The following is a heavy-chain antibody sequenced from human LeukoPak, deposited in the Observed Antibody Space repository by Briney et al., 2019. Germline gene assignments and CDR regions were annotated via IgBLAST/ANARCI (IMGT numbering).Heavy chain of an antibody. D-gene: IGHD3-16*01. J-gene: IGHJ3*02. CDR2: IGGIET. CDR3: VKYAFRGNGIYDAFDI. Sequence: GGSLRLSCAASRFTFDTYAMSWVRQAPGKGLEWVSTIGGIETGYADSVKGRFTISRDNPKNTVYLEMTSLRAEDTAVYFCVKYAFRGNGIYDAFDIWGQGTRATVSS. V-gene: IGHV3-23*01. CDR1: RFTFDTYA.